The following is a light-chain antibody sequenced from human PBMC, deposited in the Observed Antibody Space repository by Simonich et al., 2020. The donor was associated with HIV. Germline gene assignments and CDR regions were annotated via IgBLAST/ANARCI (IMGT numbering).Light chain of an antibody. V-gene: IGLV1-47*01. CDR2: WNN. CDR1: SFNIGRNY. Sequence: QSVLTQPPSASGTPGQRVTISSSGSSFNIGRNYVYWYQQLPGTAPKLLIYWNNQRPSGVPVRFSGSNSGTSASLAISGLRSEDEADYYCAAWDDSLSGRVFGGGTKLTVL. CDR3: AAWDDSLSGRV. J-gene: IGLJ2*01.